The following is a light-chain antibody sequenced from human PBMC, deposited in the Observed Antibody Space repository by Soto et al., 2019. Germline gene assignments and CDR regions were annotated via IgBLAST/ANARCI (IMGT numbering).Light chain of an antibody. CDR3: QQYYTTRAPT. CDR2: WAS. Sequence: DIVMTQSPDSLTVSLGERATINCKSSLSVFYSSNNQNYLAWYQHKPGQPPKLLIYWASTRESGVPDRFSGSGSGTDFTLTSSSLQAEDVAVYYCQQYYTTRAPTFGGGTKVEIK. CDR1: LSVFYSSNNQNY. J-gene: IGKJ4*01. V-gene: IGKV4-1*01.